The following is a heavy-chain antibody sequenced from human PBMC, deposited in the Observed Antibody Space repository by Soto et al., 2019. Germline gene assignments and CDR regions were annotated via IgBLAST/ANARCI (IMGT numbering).Heavy chain of an antibody. CDR3: ARGNMDV. D-gene: IGHD1-1*01. V-gene: IGHV3-30*04. CDR2: TSNDGSNT. CDR1: AFTLSKFV. J-gene: IGHJ6*02. Sequence: QVQLVESGGGVVQPGRSLRLSCAASAFTLSKFVMHWVRQAPGKGLEWVAVTSNDGSNTFYAGSVKGRFTISRDNSKSVVYLQMNSLRDEGTAVDYCARGNMDVWGRGTTVTVSS.